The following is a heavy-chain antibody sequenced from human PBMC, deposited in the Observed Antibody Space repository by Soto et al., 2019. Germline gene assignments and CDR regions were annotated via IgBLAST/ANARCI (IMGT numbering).Heavy chain of an antibody. CDR2: SSDRRTGNT. CDR1: GFTFSSYR. J-gene: IGHJ4*02. V-gene: IGHV3-23*01. CDR3: TTWLTAHFDY. D-gene: IGHD2-21*02. Sequence: GGCPRLSCAASGFTFSSYRLNWLRRAPGKGLEWVATSSDRRTGNTHYSDSVRGRFTLSRDYSRNILFLQMDSLRADDTALYYCTTWLTAHFDYWGRGTQVTVSS.